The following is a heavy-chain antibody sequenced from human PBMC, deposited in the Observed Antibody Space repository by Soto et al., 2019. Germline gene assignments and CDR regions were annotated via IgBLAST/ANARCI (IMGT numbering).Heavy chain of an antibody. D-gene: IGHD4-17*01. CDR2: ISYDGSNK. CDR1: GFTFSSYA. CDR3: ARDTYCDHPGYYYYGMDV. Sequence: GGSLRLSCAASGFTFSSYAMHWVRQAPGKGLEWVAVISYDGSNKYYADSVKGRFTISRDNSKNTLYLQMNSLRAEDTAVYYCARDTYCDHPGYYYYGMDVWGQGTTVTVSS. V-gene: IGHV3-30-3*01. J-gene: IGHJ6*02.